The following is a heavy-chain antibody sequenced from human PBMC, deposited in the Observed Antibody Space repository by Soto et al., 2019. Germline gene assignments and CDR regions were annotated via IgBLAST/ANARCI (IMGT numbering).Heavy chain of an antibody. V-gene: IGHV4-39*01. CDR1: GGSISSSSYY. J-gene: IGHJ4*02. CDR2: IYYSGST. D-gene: IGHD2-15*01. Sequence: SETLSLTCTVSGGSISSSSYYWGWIRQPPGKGLEWIGSIYYSGSTYYNPSLKSRVTVSVDTSKNQFSLKLSSVTAADTAVYYCARGGSGYFDYWGQGTLVTVSS. CDR3: ARGGSGYFDY.